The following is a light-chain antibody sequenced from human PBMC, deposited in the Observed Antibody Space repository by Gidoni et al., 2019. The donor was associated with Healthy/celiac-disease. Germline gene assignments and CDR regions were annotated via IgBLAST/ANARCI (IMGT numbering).Light chain of an antibody. CDR3: QQSYSTPHT. CDR1: QSISSY. CDR2: AAS. J-gene: IGKJ2*01. V-gene: IGKV1-39*01. Sequence: DTQMTQSPSSLSASVGDRVTITGRASQSISSYLNWYQQKPGNAPKLLIYAASSLQSGVPSRFSGSGSGTDFTLTISILQPEDFATYYCQQSYSTPHTFGQGTKLEIK.